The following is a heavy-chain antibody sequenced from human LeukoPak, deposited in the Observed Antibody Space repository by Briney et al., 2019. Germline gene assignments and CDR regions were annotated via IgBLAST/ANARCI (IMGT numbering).Heavy chain of an antibody. V-gene: IGHV1-8*01. CDR1: GYTFTSYD. CDR3: ARESHLYYYYYGMDV. J-gene: IGHJ6*02. Sequence: ASVKVSCKASGYTFTSYDINWVRQATGQGLEWMGWMNPNSGNTGYAQKFQGRVTMTRNTFISTAYMELSSLRSEDTAVYYCARESHLYYYYYGMDVWGQGTTVTVS. CDR2: MNPNSGNT.